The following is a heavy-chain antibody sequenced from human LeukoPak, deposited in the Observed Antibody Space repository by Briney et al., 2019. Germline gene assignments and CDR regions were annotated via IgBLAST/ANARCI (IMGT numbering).Heavy chain of an antibody. CDR2: IYYSGST. V-gene: IGHV4-39*07. CDR3: ARGPRLSTSRPYGSGSPIQLPTYAFDI. D-gene: IGHD3-10*01. CDR1: GGSISSSNYY. J-gene: IGHJ3*02. Sequence: SETLSLTCTVSGGSISSSNYYWGWIRQPPGKGLEWIGSIYYSGSTYYNPSLKSRVTISVDTSKNQFSLKLSSVTAADTAVYYCARGPRLSTSRPYGSGSPIQLPTYAFDIWGQGTMVTVSS.